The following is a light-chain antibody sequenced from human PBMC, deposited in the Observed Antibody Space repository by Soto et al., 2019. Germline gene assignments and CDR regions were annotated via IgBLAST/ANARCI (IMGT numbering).Light chain of an antibody. V-gene: IGKV1-9*01. Sequence: DIQLTQSPSFLSASVGDRVSITCRASQDISSSLAWYQQKPGKAPKLLIYRASTLQSGVPSRFSGSGSGTESALTISSLQPEDFATYYCQQLNSYPPGTFGQGTKLEIK. CDR3: QQLNSYPPGT. CDR1: QDISSS. J-gene: IGKJ2*02. CDR2: RAS.